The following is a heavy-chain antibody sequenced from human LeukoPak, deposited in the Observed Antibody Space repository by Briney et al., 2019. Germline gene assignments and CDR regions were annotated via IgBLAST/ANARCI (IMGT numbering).Heavy chain of an antibody. D-gene: IGHD3-22*01. CDR1: GGTFSSYA. J-gene: IGHJ5*02. Sequence: ASVKVSCKASGGTFSSYAISWVRQAPGQGLEWMGGIIPIFGTANYAQKFQGRVTITADESTSTTYMELSSLRSEDTAVYYCARLGPYYDSSGYGEYNWFDPWGQGTLVTVSS. CDR3: ARLGPYYDSSGYGEYNWFDP. CDR2: IIPIFGTA. V-gene: IGHV1-69*13.